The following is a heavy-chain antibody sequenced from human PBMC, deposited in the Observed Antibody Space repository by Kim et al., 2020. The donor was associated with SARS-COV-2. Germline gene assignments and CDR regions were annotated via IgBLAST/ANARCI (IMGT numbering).Heavy chain of an antibody. CDR2: INPNSGIA. Sequence: ASVKVSCKASGYTFSSYAINWVRQAPGQGLEWMGRINPNSGIANYAQKFQGRVTITTDTSISTAYMELSSLRSEDTAVYYCARATSGRSESAGIDVVAQG. CDR3: ARATSGRSESAGIDV. CDR1: GYTFSSYA. V-gene: IGHV1-8*03. J-gene: IGHJ6*02. D-gene: IGHD3-3*01.